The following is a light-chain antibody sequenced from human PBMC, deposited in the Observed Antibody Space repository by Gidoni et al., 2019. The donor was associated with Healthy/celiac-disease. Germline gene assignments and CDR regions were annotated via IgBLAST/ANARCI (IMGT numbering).Light chain of an antibody. CDR3: LQLNAYPLT. J-gene: IGKJ4*01. CDR2: AAS. V-gene: IGKV1-9*01. Sequence: DIQLTQSPSFLSASVGDRVTITCRASQGVSSYLAWYQQKPGKAPNLLIYAASTLQSGVPSGFSGSGSGTEFTLTISSLQPEDFATYYCLQLNAYPLTFGGGTKVEIK. CDR1: QGVSSY.